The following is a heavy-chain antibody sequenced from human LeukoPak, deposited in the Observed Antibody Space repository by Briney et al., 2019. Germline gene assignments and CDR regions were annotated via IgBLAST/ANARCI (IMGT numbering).Heavy chain of an antibody. CDR2: IYYSGST. CDR1: GGSISGYY. CDR3: ARHRPLCDAFDI. V-gene: IGHV4-59*08. J-gene: IGHJ3*02. D-gene: IGHD2-21*01. Sequence: PSETLSLTCTVSGGSISGYYWSWIRQPPGKGLEWIGYIYYSGSTNYNPSLKSRVTISVDTSKNQFSLKLSSVTAADTAVYYCARHRPLCDAFDIWGQGTMVTVSS.